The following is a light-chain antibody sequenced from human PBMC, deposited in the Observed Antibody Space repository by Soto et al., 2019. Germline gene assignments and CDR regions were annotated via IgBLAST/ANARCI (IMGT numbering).Light chain of an antibody. CDR2: EVS. V-gene: IGLV2-14*01. J-gene: IGLJ2*01. Sequence: QSALTQPASVSGSPGQSITISCTGTSSDVGGYNYVSWYQQHPGKAPKLIIYEVSNRPSGVSNRFSGSKSGNTASLTISGLQAEDEADYYDSSYTDSTTLYVLFGGGTKLTVL. CDR1: SSDVGGYNY. CDR3: SSYTDSTTLYVL.